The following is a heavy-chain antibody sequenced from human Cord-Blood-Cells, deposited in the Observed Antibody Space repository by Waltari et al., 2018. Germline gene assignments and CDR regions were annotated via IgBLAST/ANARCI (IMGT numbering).Heavy chain of an antibody. CDR1: GGTFSSDA. Sequence: VQLVQSGAEVKKPGSSVKVSCKASGGTFSSDAISWERQALGQGLGWMGWIIPTVGTENYAQRVQGRVTITADESTRTAYMELSSLRAEETAVYYCAKTSIAARGFDPWGQGTLVTVSS. J-gene: IGHJ5*02. CDR2: IIPTVGTE. CDR3: AKTSIAARGFDP. V-gene: IGHV1-69*01. D-gene: IGHD6-6*01.